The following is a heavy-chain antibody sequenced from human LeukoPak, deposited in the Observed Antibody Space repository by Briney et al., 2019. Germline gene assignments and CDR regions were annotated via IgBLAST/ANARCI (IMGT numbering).Heavy chain of an antibody. Sequence: SETLSLTCTVSDGSISGYYWNWIRQPPGKGLEWIGYIYYGGSTNYNPSLKGRVTISLDTSKNHLSLTLSSVTAADTAVFFCARGPMTTVTTFRFGYWGQGTLVTVSS. CDR1: DGSISGYY. J-gene: IGHJ4*02. V-gene: IGHV4-59*01. CDR3: ARGPMTTVTTFRFGY. CDR2: IYYGGST. D-gene: IGHD4-17*01.